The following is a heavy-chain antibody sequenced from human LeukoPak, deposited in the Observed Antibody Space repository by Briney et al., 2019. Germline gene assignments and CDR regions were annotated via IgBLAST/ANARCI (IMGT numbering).Heavy chain of an antibody. CDR1: GGSFSSYA. V-gene: IGHV1-69*06. CDR3: ATNYEILSGYPKNYYFHI. CDR2: IIPLFRTA. D-gene: IGHD3-9*01. J-gene: IGHJ3*02. Sequence: ASVKVSCKASGGSFSSYAISWVRQAPRQGPEWMGGIIPLFRTANYAPKFRDRVTITADKSTSTAFTELSSLRSEDTAMYYCATNYEILSGYPKNYYFHIWGQGTMVTVSS.